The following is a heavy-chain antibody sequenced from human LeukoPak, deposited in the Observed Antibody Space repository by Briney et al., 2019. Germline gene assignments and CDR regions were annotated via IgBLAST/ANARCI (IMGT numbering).Heavy chain of an antibody. CDR1: GFTVSSYW. D-gene: IGHD3-22*01. V-gene: IGHV3-74*01. CDR2: INSVGSST. CDR3: ARISYDSSGYYDY. J-gene: IGHJ4*02. Sequence: GGSQRLFCAASGFTVSSYWMHWVSQAPGKGLVWVSRINSVGSSTRYADSVKGRFTISRDNAKNTLYLQMNSLRAEDTAVYYCARISYDSSGYYDYWGQGDPVSVSS.